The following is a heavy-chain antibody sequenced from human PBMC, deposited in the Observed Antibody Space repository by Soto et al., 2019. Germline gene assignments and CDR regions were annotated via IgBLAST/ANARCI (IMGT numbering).Heavy chain of an antibody. J-gene: IGHJ5*02. Sequence: GGSLRLSCAASGFTFSSYAMSWVRQAPGKGLEWVSAINGSGGSTCYADSVKGRFTISRDNAKNTLYLQMNSLRAEDTAVYYCARAWCISTSCYRGWFDPCGQGTLVTVSS. CDR2: INGSGGST. CDR1: GFTFSSYA. CDR3: ARAWCISTSCYRGWFDP. V-gene: IGHV3-23*01. D-gene: IGHD2-2*01.